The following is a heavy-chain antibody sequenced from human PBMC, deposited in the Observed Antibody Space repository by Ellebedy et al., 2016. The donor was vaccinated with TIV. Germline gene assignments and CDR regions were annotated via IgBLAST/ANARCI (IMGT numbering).Heavy chain of an antibody. CDR1: GFTFDDYT. D-gene: IGHD3-16*01. J-gene: IGHJ4*02. V-gene: IGHV3-43*01. CDR3: AKDKGGYFDY. CDR2: ISWDGGST. Sequence: GESLKISCAASGFTFDDYTMHWVRQAPGKGLEWVSLISWDGGSTYYADSVKGRFTISRDNSKNSLYLQMNSLRTEDTALYYCAKDKGGYFDYWGQGTLVTVSS.